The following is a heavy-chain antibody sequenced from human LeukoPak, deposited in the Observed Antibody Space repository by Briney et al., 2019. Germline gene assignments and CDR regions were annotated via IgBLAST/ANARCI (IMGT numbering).Heavy chain of an antibody. J-gene: IGHJ6*03. CDR1: GGSFSGYY. CDR2: IYYSGST. V-gene: IGHV4-59*01. D-gene: IGHD2-15*01. Sequence: SETLSLTCAVYGGSFSGYYWSWIRQPPGKGLEWIGYIYYSGSTNYNPSLKSRVTISVDTSKNQFSLKLSSVTAADTAVYYCARGGGSGYYYYYMDVWGKGTTVTISS. CDR3: ARGGGSGYYYYYMDV.